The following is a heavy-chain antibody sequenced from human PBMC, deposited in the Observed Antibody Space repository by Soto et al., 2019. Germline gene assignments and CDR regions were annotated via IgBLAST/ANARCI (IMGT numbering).Heavy chain of an antibody. CDR2: IWYDGSNK. D-gene: IGHD1-26*01. CDR1: GFTFSSYG. Sequence: GSLRLSCAASGFTFSSYGMHWVRQAPGKGLEWVAVIWYDGSNKYYADSVKGRFTISRDNSKNTLYLQMNSLRAEDTAVYYCAIVGTLGLPQYLFAYWSRRTLVTGSS. V-gene: IGHV3-33*01. CDR3: AIVGTLGLPQYLFAY. J-gene: IGHJ4*02.